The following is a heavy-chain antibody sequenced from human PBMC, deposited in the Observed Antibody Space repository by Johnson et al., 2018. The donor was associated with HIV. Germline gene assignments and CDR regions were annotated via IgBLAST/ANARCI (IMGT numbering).Heavy chain of an antibody. V-gene: IGHV3-7*01. CDR1: GFTFNGYG. D-gene: IGHD1-26*01. Sequence: VQLVESGGGVVRPGGSLRLSCAASGFTFNGYGMSWVRQAPGKGLEWVANIKEDGSEKYYVDSVKGRFTMSRDNAKKSLYLQMNSLRAEDTAVYYCARVRSGWELLGAFDIWGQGTMVTVSS. CDR2: IKEDGSEK. CDR3: ARVRSGWELLGAFDI. J-gene: IGHJ3*02.